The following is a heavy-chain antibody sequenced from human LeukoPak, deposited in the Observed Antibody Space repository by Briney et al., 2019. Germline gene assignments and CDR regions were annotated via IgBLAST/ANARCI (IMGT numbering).Heavy chain of an antibody. CDR2: INPSGGST. Sequence: ASVKVSCKASGYTFTTYGISWVRQAPGQGLEWVGIINPSGGSTSYAQKFQGRVTMTRDTSTSTVYMELSSLRSEDTAVYYCARDPQTIAVAGNWFDPWGQGTLVTVSS. V-gene: IGHV1-46*01. D-gene: IGHD6-19*01. CDR3: ARDPQTIAVAGNWFDP. CDR1: GYTFTTYG. J-gene: IGHJ5*02.